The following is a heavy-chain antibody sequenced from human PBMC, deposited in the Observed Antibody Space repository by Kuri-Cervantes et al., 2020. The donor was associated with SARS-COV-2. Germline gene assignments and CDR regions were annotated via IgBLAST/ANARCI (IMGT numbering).Heavy chain of an antibody. D-gene: IGHD3-10*01. V-gene: IGHV4-34*01. J-gene: IGHJ5*02. CDR1: GGSFSDYY. CDR2: INHSGST. Sequence: SETLSLTCAVYGGSFSDYYWTWIRQPPGKGLEWIGEINHSGSTNYNPSLKSRVTISVDTSKNQFSLKLSSVTAADTAVYYCARVLNSGSYPYRGNWFDPWGQGTLVTVSS. CDR3: ARVLNSGSYPYRGNWFDP.